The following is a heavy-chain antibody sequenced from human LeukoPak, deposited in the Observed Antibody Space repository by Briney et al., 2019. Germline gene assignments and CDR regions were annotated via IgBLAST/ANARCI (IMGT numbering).Heavy chain of an antibody. D-gene: IGHD5-24*01. CDR2: IIPILGIA. Sequence: SVKVSCKASGGTFSSYAISWVRQAPGQGLEWMGRIIPILGIANYAQKFQGRVTITADKSTSAAYMELSSLRSEDTAVYYCARVQMATTTGDYWGQGTLVTVSS. V-gene: IGHV1-69*04. J-gene: IGHJ4*02. CDR1: GGTFSSYA. CDR3: ARVQMATTTGDY.